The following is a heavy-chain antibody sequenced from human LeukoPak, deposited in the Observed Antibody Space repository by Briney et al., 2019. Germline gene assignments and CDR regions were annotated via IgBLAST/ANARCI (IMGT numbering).Heavy chain of an antibody. D-gene: IGHD2-2*01. CDR2: INDDSSDI. J-gene: IGHJ4*02. Sequence: GGSLRLSCAASGFTFSLYAMNWFRQAPGKGLERVSYINDDSSDIHYAGSVRGRFTISRDDARKTLYLQLSSLRVEDTAVYYCARDTFQPGLIDSWGQGTLVTVSS. CDR1: GFTFSLYA. CDR3: ARDTFQPGLIDS. V-gene: IGHV3-21*05.